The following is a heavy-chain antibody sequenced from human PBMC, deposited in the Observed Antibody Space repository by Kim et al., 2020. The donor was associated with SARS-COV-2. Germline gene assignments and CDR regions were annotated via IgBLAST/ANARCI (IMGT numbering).Heavy chain of an antibody. J-gene: IGHJ3*02. CDR3: ARDRGILAYCGGDCPDAFDI. D-gene: IGHD2-21*02. Sequence: SETLSLTCAVSGGSISSSNWWSWVRQPPGKGLEWIGEIYHSGSTNYNPSLKSRVTISVDKSKNQFSLKLSSVTAADTAVYYCARDRGILAYCGGDCPDAFDIWGQGTMVTVSS. CDR2: IYHSGST. V-gene: IGHV4-4*02. CDR1: GGSISSSNW.